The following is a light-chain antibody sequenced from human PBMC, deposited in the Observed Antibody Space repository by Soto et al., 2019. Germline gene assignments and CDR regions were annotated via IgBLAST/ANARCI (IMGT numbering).Light chain of an antibody. CDR3: QQYNNYWT. Sequence: DIQMTQSPSTLSASVGDRVTITCRASQSISSWLAWYQQKPGKAPKLLIYDAATLETGVPSRFSGRRSGTEFTLTISSLQPDDFATYYCQQYNNYWTFGQGTKVEIK. CDR1: QSISSW. V-gene: IGKV1-5*03. J-gene: IGKJ1*01. CDR2: DAA.